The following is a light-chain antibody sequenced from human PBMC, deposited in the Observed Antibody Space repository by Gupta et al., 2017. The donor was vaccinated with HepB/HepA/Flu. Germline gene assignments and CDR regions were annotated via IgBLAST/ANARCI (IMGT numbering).Light chain of an antibody. CDR2: PTV. CDR3: AAWDDGLSGVI. J-gene: IGLJ2*01. V-gene: IGLV1-44*01. Sequence: LTQPPSASGAPGQSAPVPCSGTSSYIGTNPVTWYQQVPGAPPKLLIIPTVQRPSGVPDRFSGPKSGTSASLAISGLLSDDEATYCCAAWDDGLSGVIFGGGTKLAVL. CDR1: SSYIGTNP.